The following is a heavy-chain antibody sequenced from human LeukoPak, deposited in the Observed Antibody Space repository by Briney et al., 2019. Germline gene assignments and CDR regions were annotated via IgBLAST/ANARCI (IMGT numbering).Heavy chain of an antibody. CDR2: IYYSGTT. CDR1: SGSISSDY. V-gene: IGHV4-59*01. Sequence: PSETLSLTCTVSSGSISSDYWSWIRQPPGKGLEWIGYIYYSGTTNYNPSLKSRVTMSVDTSNKVFSLKLSSVTAADTAVYYCARSKYYFDYWGQGTLVTVSS. CDR3: ARSKYYFDY. J-gene: IGHJ4*02. D-gene: IGHD2/OR15-2a*01.